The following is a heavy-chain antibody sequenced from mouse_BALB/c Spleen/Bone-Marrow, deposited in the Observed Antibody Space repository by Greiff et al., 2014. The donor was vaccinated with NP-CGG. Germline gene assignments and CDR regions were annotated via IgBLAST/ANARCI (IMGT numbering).Heavy chain of an antibody. CDR3: ARRDYYGGSFFSY. D-gene: IGHD1-1*01. CDR1: GFNIKVTY. V-gene: IGHV14-3*02. CDR2: IDPANGNT. Sequence: VQLQQSGADLVKPGASVKLSCTASGFNIKVTYMHWVKQRPEQGLEWIGRIDPANGNTKYDPKFQGKATITADTSSNTAYLQLSCMTSETPAVYYCARRDYYGGSFFSYWGKGTRVTVSA. J-gene: IGHJ3*01.